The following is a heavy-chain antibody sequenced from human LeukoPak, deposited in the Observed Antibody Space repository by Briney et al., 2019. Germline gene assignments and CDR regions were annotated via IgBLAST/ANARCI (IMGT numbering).Heavy chain of an antibody. J-gene: IGHJ4*02. Sequence: RASVKVSCKASGYTFTSYYMHWVRQAPGQGLEWMGWISAYNGNTNYAQKLQGRVTMTTDTSTSTAYMELRSLRSVDTAVYYCASARSGSDFDYWGQGTLVTVSS. CDR2: ISAYNGNT. CDR1: GYTFTSYY. V-gene: IGHV1-18*04. D-gene: IGHD6-19*01. CDR3: ASARSGSDFDY.